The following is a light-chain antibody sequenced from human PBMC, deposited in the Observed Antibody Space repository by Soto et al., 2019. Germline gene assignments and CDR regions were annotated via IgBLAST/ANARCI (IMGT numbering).Light chain of an antibody. J-gene: IGKJ2*01. Sequence: EIVLTQSPGTLSLSPGERATLSCRASQSVSSSYLAWYQQKPGQAPRLLIYGASSRATGIPDRFSGSGSGTDFTLTISRLEPEDFAVYYCQQFGNSPYTSGQGTRLEIK. CDR1: QSVSSSY. CDR2: GAS. CDR3: QQFGNSPYT. V-gene: IGKV3-20*01.